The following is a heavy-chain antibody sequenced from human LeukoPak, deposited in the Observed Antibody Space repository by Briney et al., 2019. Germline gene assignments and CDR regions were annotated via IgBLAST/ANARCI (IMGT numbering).Heavy chain of an antibody. J-gene: IGHJ4*02. CDR1: GFSLSTNTEG. CDR2: IYWDDDE. D-gene: IGHD6-19*01. CDR3: AHTRSGWNPNLFDY. Sequence: SGPTLVNPTQTLTLTCTFSGFSLSTNTEGVGWIRQPPGKALEWLALIYWDDDERYSPSLKSRLTITKDTSKNQVVLTMTNMDPVDTATYYCAHTRSGWNPNLFDYWGQGTLVTVSP. V-gene: IGHV2-5*02.